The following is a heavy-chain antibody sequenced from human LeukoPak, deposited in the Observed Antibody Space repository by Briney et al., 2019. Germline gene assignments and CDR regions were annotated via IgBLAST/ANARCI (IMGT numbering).Heavy chain of an antibody. CDR1: GYRFTSYW. D-gene: IGHD2-2*01. V-gene: IGHV5-51*01. CDR3: ARAPSPAAIEGVDP. J-gene: IGHJ5*02. Sequence: GESLKISWKGSGYRFTSYWLGWVGQMPGKGLDWVGIIYPGDSDTRYSPSFQGQVTISADTSITTAYMELNSLRSDDTAVYYCARAPSPAAIEGVDPRGQGTQVTVSS. CDR2: IYPGDSDT.